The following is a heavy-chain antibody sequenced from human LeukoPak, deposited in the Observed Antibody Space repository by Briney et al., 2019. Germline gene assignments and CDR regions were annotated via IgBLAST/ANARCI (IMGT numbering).Heavy chain of an antibody. Sequence: SQTLSLTCAISGDSVSSNSAAWNWIRQSPSRGLEWLGRTYYRSKWYNDYAVSVKSRITINPDTSKNQFSLQLNSVTPEDMAVYYCARDQSENYYYDSSGYNDPLDYWGQGTLVTVSS. CDR1: GDSVSSNSAA. CDR3: ARDQSENYYYDSSGYNDPLDY. CDR2: TYYRSKWYN. V-gene: IGHV6-1*01. J-gene: IGHJ4*02. D-gene: IGHD3-22*01.